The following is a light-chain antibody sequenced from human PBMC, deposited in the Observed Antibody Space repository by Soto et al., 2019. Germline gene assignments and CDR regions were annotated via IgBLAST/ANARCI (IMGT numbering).Light chain of an antibody. CDR1: SSDVGDYNY. CDR3: CSYTYSTTGVR. CDR2: GVS. Sequence: QSALTQPASVSGSPGQSITISCTGTSSDVGDYNYVSWFQHHPGKAPKLMIYGVSHRPSGVSDRFSGSKFGNTASLTISGLQAEDEADYYCCSYTYSTTGVRFGRGTKVTVL. V-gene: IGLV2-14*01. J-gene: IGLJ2*01.